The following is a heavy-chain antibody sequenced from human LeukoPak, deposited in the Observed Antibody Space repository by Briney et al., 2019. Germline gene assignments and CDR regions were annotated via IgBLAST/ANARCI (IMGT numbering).Heavy chain of an antibody. CDR1: GFTFSSYW. D-gene: IGHD2-2*01. CDR3: ARGGPATLYYFDY. J-gene: IGHJ4*02. V-gene: IGHV3-7*01. Sequence: PGGSLRLSCAASGFTFSSYWMSWVRQAPGKGLEWVANIKQDGSEKYYVDSVKGRFTISGDNAKNSLYLQMNSLRAEDTAVYYCARGGPATLYYFDYWGQGTLVTVSS. CDR2: IKQDGSEK.